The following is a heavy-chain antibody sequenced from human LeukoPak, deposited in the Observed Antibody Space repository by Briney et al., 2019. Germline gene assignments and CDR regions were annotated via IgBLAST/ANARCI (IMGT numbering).Heavy chain of an antibody. D-gene: IGHD3-10*01. V-gene: IGHV3-66*01. Sequence: GGSLRLSCAASGFTFSSYAMSWVREAPGKGREWGSVFYSSGSTYYADSVKGRFTISRDNSKNTLYLQMNSLRAEGTAVYYWAGGGSPFLYGSGSGDAFDIWGQGKMVTVSA. CDR1: GFTFSSYA. CDR3: AGGGSPFLYGSGSGDAFDI. CDR2: FYSSGST. J-gene: IGHJ3*02.